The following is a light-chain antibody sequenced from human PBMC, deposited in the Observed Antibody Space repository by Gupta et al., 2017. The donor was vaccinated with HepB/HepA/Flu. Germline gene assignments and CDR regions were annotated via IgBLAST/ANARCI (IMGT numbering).Light chain of an antibody. Sequence: DIVMTQSPDSLAVSLGERATINCKSSQTVLYNSNNKSYLAWYQQKPGQPPKLLIYWASTRESGVPDRFSGSGSGTDFTLTISSLQAEDVAVYYRQQYYNTPYTFGQGTKLEIK. V-gene: IGKV4-1*01. CDR1: QTVLYNSNNKSY. CDR3: QQYYNTPYT. J-gene: IGKJ2*01. CDR2: WAS.